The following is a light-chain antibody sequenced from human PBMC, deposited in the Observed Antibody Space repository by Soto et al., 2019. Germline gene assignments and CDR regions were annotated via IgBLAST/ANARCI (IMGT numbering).Light chain of an antibody. CDR3: SSYTSNSTLV. V-gene: IGLV2-14*03. Sequence: QSALTQPASVSGSPGQSITISCTGTSSDVGGYDYVSWYQHHPGRAPKLKLYDVTNRPSGVSNRFSGSKSLNTASLTISGLQAEDEADYYCSSYTSNSTLVFGTGTKLTVL. J-gene: IGLJ1*01. CDR1: SSDVGGYDY. CDR2: DVT.